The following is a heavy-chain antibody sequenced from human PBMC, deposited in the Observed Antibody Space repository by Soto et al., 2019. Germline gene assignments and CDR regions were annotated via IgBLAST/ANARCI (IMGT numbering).Heavy chain of an antibody. CDR3: TKSRRGILMVYGFGGMDV. CDR1: GFTVNSHA. V-gene: IGHV3-23*01. Sequence: GGSLRLSCAASGFTVNSHAMSWVRQAPGKGLEWVASISGSGDGTYYGDSVKGRFTISRDSSSGTLYLQMNNLRGEDTAVYFCTKSRRGILMVYGFGGMDVWGQGTTVTVSS. CDR2: ISGSGDGT. D-gene: IGHD2-8*01. J-gene: IGHJ6*02.